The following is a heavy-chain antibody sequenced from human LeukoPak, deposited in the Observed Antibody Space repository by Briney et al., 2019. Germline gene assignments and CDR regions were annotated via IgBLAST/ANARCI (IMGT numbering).Heavy chain of an antibody. J-gene: IGHJ5*02. Sequence: SETLSLTCTVSGGSISSSSYYWGWIRPPPGKGLEWIGSIYYSGSTYYNPSLMSRVTISVDTSKNQFSLKLSSVTAADTAVYYCARELFGSSWENNWFDPWGQGTLVTVSS. CDR2: IYYSGST. V-gene: IGHV4-39*07. CDR1: GGSISSSSYY. D-gene: IGHD6-13*01. CDR3: ARELFGSSWENNWFDP.